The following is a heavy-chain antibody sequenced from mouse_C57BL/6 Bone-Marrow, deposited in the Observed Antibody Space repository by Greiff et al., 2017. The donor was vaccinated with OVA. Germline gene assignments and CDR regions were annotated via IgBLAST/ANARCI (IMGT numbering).Heavy chain of an antibody. CDR1: GFSLTSYG. J-gene: IGHJ3*01. V-gene: IGHV2-6*01. Sequence: VQLQQSGPGLVAPSQSLSITCTVSGFSLTSYGVDWVRQSPGKGLEWLGVIWGVGSTNYNSALKSRLSISKDNSKSQVFLKMNSLQTDDTAMYYCASASLYYGYPFAYWGQGTLVTVSA. CDR2: IWGVGST. D-gene: IGHD2-2*01. CDR3: ASASLYYGYPFAY.